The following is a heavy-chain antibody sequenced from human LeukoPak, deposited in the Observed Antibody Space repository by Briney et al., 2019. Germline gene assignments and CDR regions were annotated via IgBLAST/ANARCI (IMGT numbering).Heavy chain of an antibody. D-gene: IGHD6-13*01. CDR3: ARQMSSWTPTDY. Sequence: SETLSLTCTVSGGSISSYYWSWIRQPPGKGLEWIGYIYYSGSTNYNPSLKSRVTISVDTSKNQFSLKLSSVTAADTAVYYCARQMSSWTPTDYWGQGTLVTVSS. J-gene: IGHJ4*02. CDR1: GGSISSYY. CDR2: IYYSGST. V-gene: IGHV4-59*08.